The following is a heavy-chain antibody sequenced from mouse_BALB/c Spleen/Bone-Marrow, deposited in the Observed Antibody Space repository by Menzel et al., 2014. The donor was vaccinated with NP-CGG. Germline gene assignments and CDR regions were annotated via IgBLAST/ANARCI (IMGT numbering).Heavy chain of an antibody. V-gene: IGHV5-6*01. J-gene: IGHJ4*01. CDR2: INNGSSYT. D-gene: IGHD2-3*01. Sequence: EVQRVESGGDLVKPGGSLKLSCAASGLTFSSYGMSWVRQTPDKRLEWVATINNGSSYTFYPDSVKGRFTISRDNAKNTLYLQMSSLKSEDTAMYYCARRRDGPYAMDYWGQGTSVTVSS. CDR1: GLTFSSYG. CDR3: ARRRDGPYAMDY.